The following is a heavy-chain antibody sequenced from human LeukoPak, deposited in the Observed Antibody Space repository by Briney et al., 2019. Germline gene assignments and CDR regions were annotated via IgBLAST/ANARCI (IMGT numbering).Heavy chain of an antibody. Sequence: GGSLRLSCAASGFTSSSYSMNWVRQAPGKGLEWVSSISSSSSYIYYADSVKGRFTISRDNAKNSLYLQMNSLRAEDTAVYYCARDGYCSGGSCYSVFYYGVDVWGQGTTVTVSS. CDR2: ISSSSSYI. CDR1: GFTSSSYS. V-gene: IGHV3-21*01. D-gene: IGHD2-15*01. CDR3: ARDGYCSGGSCYSVFYYGVDV. J-gene: IGHJ6*02.